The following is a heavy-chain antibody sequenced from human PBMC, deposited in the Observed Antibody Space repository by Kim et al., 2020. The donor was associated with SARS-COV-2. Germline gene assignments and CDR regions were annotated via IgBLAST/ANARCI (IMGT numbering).Heavy chain of an antibody. CDR1: GGSISSYY. CDR3: ARLTVAGDINTGRNDYYYYGMDV. V-gene: IGHV4-59*08. D-gene: IGHD6-19*01. Sequence: SETLSLTCTVSGGSISSYYWSWIRQPPGKGLEWIGYIYYSGSTNYNPSLKSRVTISVDTSKNQFSLKLSSVTAADTAVYYCARLTVAGDINTGRNDYYYYGMDVWGQETTVTVSS. J-gene: IGHJ6*02. CDR2: IYYSGST.